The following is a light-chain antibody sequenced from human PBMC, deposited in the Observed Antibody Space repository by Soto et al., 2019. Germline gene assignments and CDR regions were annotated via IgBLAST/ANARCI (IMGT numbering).Light chain of an antibody. CDR3: QSYDSSLSGYV. CDR1: SSNIGASYD. V-gene: IGLV1-40*01. J-gene: IGLJ1*01. Sequence: QSVLTQPPSVSGAPGQRVTISCTGSSSNIGASYDVHWYQQPPGTAPKLLNYGNSNRPSGVHDRFSGSKSGNSASLAITGLQAEDEADYYCQSYDSSLSGYVFGTGTKVTVL. CDR2: GNS.